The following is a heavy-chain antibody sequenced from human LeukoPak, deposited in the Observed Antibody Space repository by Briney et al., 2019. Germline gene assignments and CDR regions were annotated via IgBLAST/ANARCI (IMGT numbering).Heavy chain of an antibody. Sequence: GGSLRLSCAASGFTFSSYSMNWVRQAPGKGLEWVSSISSSSSYIYYADSVKGRFTISRDNAKNSLYLQMNSLRAEDTAVYYCARDGCSGGSCYPGWFDPWGQGTLVTVSP. J-gene: IGHJ5*02. CDR3: ARDGCSGGSCYPGWFDP. V-gene: IGHV3-21*01. CDR2: ISSSSSYI. CDR1: GFTFSSYS. D-gene: IGHD2-15*01.